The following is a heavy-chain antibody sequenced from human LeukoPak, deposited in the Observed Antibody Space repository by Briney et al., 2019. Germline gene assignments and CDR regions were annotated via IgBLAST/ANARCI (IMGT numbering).Heavy chain of an antibody. J-gene: IGHJ4*02. V-gene: IGHV4-34*01. D-gene: IGHD6-13*01. CDR1: GGSFSGYY. CDR3: ARIGYSSSWSFDY. Sequence: SETLSLTCAVYGGSFSGYYWSWIRQPPGKGLEWIGEINRSGSTNYNPSLKSRVTISVDTSKNRFSLKLSSVTAADTAVYYCARIGYSSSWSFDYWGQGTPVTVSS. CDR2: INRSGST.